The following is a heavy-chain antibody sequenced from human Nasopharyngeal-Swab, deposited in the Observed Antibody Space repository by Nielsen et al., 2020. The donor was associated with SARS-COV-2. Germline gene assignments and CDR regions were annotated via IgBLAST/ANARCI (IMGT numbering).Heavy chain of an antibody. Sequence: GGSLSLSCAASGFNFNDFGMHWVRQAPGKGLEWLAVIWSDGSHENHVDSVKGRFTISRDNSKDTLFLQMNSLRVEDTAVYYCARGPGVSRHDYWGQGALVTVSS. CDR2: IWSDGSHE. J-gene: IGHJ4*02. CDR1: GFNFNDFG. V-gene: IGHV3-33*01. D-gene: IGHD2-8*01. CDR3: ARGPGVSRHDY.